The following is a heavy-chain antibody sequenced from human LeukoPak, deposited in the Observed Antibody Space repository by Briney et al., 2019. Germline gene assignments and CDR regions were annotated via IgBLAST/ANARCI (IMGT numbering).Heavy chain of an antibody. V-gene: IGHV3-74*01. CDR1: GFSFSSYW. D-gene: IGHD6-19*01. CDR2: INSDGRSA. CDR3: ARVSAPGTSGWYFGY. J-gene: IGHJ4*02. Sequence: GGSLRLSCAASGFSFSSYWMHWVRQAPGEGLVWVSRINSDGRSASYPDSVKGRFTMSRDNAKNLLYLQMNSLRDEDTAMYYCARVSAPGTSGWYFGYWGQGTLVTVSS.